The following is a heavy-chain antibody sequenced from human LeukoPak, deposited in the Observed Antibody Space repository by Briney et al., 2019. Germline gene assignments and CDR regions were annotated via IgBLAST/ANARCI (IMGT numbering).Heavy chain of an antibody. CDR1: GFTFTSSA. CDR2: IVVGSGNT. Sequence: TSVTVSCKASGFTFTSSAMQWVRQARGQRLEWIGWIVVGSGNTNYAQMFQERVTITRDMSTSTAYMELSSLRSEDTAVYYCAADHCSGGSCYSVLWGQGTLVTVSS. CDR3: AADHCSGGSCYSVL. D-gene: IGHD2-15*01. J-gene: IGHJ4*02. V-gene: IGHV1-58*02.